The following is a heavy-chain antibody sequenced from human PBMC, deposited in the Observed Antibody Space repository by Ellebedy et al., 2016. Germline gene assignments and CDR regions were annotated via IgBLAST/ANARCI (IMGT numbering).Heavy chain of an antibody. Sequence: SETLSLXCAVYGGSLSGYYWSWIRQPPGEGLEWIGEINPSGSTNYNPSLKSRLTMSVDTSKNQFSLNLSSVTAADTAVYYCARSYGETTTVEDALGYWGQGSLVTVSS. D-gene: IGHD4-11*01. V-gene: IGHV4-34*01. CDR2: INPSGST. CDR3: ARSYGETTTVEDALGY. CDR1: GGSLSGYY. J-gene: IGHJ4*02.